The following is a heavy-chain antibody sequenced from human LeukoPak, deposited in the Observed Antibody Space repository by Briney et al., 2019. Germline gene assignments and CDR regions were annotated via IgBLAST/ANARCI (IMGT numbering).Heavy chain of an antibody. CDR3: AREGVGDLFGVLFF. J-gene: IGHJ4*02. V-gene: IGHV3-21*01. CDR1: GFTFSSYS. CDR2: ISSSSSYI. Sequence: PGGSLRLSCAASGFTFSSYSMNWVRQAPGKGLEWVSSISSSSSYIYYADSVKGRFTISRDNAKNSLYLQMNSLRAEDTAVYYCAREGVGDLFGVLFFWGQGTLVTVSS. D-gene: IGHD3-16*01.